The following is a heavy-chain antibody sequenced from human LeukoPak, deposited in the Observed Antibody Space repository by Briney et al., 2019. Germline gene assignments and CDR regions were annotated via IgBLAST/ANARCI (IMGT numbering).Heavy chain of an antibody. J-gene: IGHJ3*02. V-gene: IGHV3-53*01. CDR3: ARDTGSGYCSGGSCRTAFDI. Sequence: GGSLRLSCAASGFTVGSNYMSWVRQVPGKGLEWVSVIYSGDNSYYADSVKGRFTISRDNSKNTLFLQMNSLRAEDTAVYYCARDTGSGYCSGGSCRTAFDIWAKGQWSPSLQ. D-gene: IGHD2-15*01. CDR1: GFTVGSNY. CDR2: IYSGDNS.